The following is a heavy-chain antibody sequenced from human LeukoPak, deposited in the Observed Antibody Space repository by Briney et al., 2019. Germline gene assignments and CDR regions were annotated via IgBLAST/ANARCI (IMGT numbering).Heavy chain of an antibody. V-gene: IGHV4-39*01. CDR3: ARTDLYYYDSSGQTHDAFDI. CDR1: GGSISSSSYY. CDR2: IYYSGST. D-gene: IGHD3-22*01. Sequence: PSETLSLTCTVSGGSISSSSYYWGWIRQPPGKGLEWIGSIYYSGSTYYNPSLKSRVTISVDTSKNQFSLKLSSVTAADTAVYYCARTDLYYYDSSGQTHDAFDIWGQGTMVTVSS. J-gene: IGHJ3*02.